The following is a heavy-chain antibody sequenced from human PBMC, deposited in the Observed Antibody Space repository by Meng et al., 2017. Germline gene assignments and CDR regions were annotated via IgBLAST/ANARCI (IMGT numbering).Heavy chain of an antibody. CDR3: ARGPTTMAHDFDY. CDR1: GGSFSDYY. V-gene: IGHV4-34*01. Sequence: QVRLQKWGAGLLKPSDTLSLTGVVSGGSFSDYYWSWIRQPPGKGLEWIGEINHSGSTNSNPSLESRATISVDTSQNNLSLKLSSVTAADSAVYYCARGPTTMAHDFDYWGQGTLVTVSS. J-gene: IGHJ4*02. CDR2: INHSGST. D-gene: IGHD4-11*01.